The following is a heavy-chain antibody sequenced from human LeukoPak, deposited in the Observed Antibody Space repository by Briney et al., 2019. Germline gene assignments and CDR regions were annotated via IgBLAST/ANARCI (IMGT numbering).Heavy chain of an antibody. J-gene: IGHJ4*02. CDR1: GYTFTIYY. CDR2: INPSGGST. D-gene: IGHD1-26*01. CDR3: ARVYESTGGASFDY. V-gene: IGHV1-46*01. Sequence: ASVTVSFTSSGYTFTIYYMHWVRQPPGQGLEWMGIINPSGGSTSYAQKFQGRVTMTRDMSTSTVYMELSSLRSEDTAVYYCARVYESTGGASFDYWGQGTLVTVSS.